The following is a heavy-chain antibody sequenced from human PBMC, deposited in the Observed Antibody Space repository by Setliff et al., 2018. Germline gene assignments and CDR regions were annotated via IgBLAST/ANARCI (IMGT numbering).Heavy chain of an antibody. D-gene: IGHD1-1*01. V-gene: IGHV4-39*01. CDR2: IYYRGDT. CDR3: ARTGTYRYFDY. Sequence: SETLSLTCTVSDGSLSTYYWGWIRQPPGKGLEWIGRIYYRGDTYYNASLKGRLTISVDTAQNQFSLRLTSVTAADAAVYYCARTGTYRYFDYWGQGALVTVSS. J-gene: IGHJ4*02. CDR1: DGSLSTYY.